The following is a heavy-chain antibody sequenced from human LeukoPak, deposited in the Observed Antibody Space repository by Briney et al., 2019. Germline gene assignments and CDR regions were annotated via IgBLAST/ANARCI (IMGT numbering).Heavy chain of an antibody. CDR2: VSYDGDRK. D-gene: IGHD2-15*01. CDR1: GFTFSSYG. V-gene: IGHV3-30*18. CDR3: AKDRGDIVVVVAASRY. Sequence: PGRSLRLSCAASGFTFSSYGMHWVRQAPGKGLEWVALVSYDGDRKYYADSVKGRFTISRDNSKNTVDLQMNSLRAEDTAVYYCAKDRGDIVVVVAASRYWGQGALVTVSS. J-gene: IGHJ4*02.